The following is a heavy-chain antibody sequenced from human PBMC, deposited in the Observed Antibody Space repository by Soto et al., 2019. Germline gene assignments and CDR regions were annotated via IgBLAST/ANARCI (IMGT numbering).Heavy chain of an antibody. CDR2: INHSGST. CDR1: GGSFSGYC. Sequence: SETLSLTCAVYGGSFSGYCWSWIRQPPGKGLEWIGEINHSGSTNYNPSLKSRVTISVDTSKNQFSLKLSSVTAADTAVYYCARGEVAAAPYYFDYWGQGTLVTVSS. CDR3: ARGEVAAAPYYFDY. D-gene: IGHD2-15*01. J-gene: IGHJ4*02. V-gene: IGHV4-34*01.